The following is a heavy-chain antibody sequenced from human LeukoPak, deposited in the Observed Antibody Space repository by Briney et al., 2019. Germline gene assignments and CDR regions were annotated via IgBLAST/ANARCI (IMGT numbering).Heavy chain of an antibody. CDR3: ARDPHDYVWGSYRY. J-gene: IGHJ4*02. V-gene: IGHV1-18*03. CDR2: ISAYNGNT. D-gene: IGHD3-16*02. Sequence: ASVKVSCKTSGYSFTRHGISWVRQAPGQGLEWMGWISAYNGNTNYAQKLQGRVTMTTDTSTSTAYMELRSLRSDDMAVYYCARDPHDYVWGSYRYWGQGTLVTVSS. CDR1: GYSFTRHG.